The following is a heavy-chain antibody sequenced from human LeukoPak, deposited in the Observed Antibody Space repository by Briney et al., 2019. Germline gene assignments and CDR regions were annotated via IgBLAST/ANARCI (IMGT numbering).Heavy chain of an antibody. CDR3: ARRPYCSSTSCYGYFDY. D-gene: IGHD2-2*01. J-gene: IGHJ4*02. CDR1: GGSISSYY. Sequence: SETLSLTCTVSGGSISSYYWSWIRQPPGKGLEWIGYIYYSGSTNYNPSLKGRVTISVDTSKNQFSLKLSSVTAADTAVYYCARRPYCSSTSCYGYFDYWGQGTLVTVSS. CDR2: IYYSGST. V-gene: IGHV4-59*01.